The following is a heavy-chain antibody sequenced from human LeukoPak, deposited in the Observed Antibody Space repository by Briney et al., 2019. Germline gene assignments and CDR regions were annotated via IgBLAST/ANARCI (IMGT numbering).Heavy chain of an antibody. D-gene: IGHD6-19*01. Sequence: PGGSLRLSCAASGFTFSSYSMNWVRQAPGKGLEWVSSISSRSSYIYYADSVKGRFTISRDNAKNSLYLQMNSLRAEDTAVYYCARDRRWLGPFDYWGQGTLVTVSS. CDR2: ISSRSSYI. CDR3: ARDRRWLGPFDY. V-gene: IGHV3-21*01. CDR1: GFTFSSYS. J-gene: IGHJ4*02.